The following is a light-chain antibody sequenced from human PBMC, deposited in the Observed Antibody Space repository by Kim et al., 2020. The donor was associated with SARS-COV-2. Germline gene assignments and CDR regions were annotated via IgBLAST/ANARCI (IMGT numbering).Light chain of an antibody. V-gene: IGLV1-44*01. Sequence: GQRVTIACSGGSSNIESNTVTWYQQLPGTAPKLLIYSSSQRPSGVPDRFSGSKSGTSASLAISGLQSEDEADYHCAAWDDSLSGRVFGGGTQLTVL. CDR3: AAWDDSLSGRV. J-gene: IGLJ3*02. CDR1: SSNIESNT. CDR2: SSS.